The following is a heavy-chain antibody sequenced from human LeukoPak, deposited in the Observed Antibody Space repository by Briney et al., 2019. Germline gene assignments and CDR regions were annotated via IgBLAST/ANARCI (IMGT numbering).Heavy chain of an antibody. CDR3: VKVDT. D-gene: IGHD3-22*01. V-gene: IGHV3-23*01. Sequence: PISANGGSTFYADSVKGRFTISRDNSRNTLYPQMDSLSAEDTAVYYCVKVDTWGQGTLVTVSS. J-gene: IGHJ4*02. CDR2: ISANGGST.